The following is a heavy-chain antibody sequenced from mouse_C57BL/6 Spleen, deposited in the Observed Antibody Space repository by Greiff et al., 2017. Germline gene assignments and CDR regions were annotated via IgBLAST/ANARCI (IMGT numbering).Heavy chain of an antibody. CDR2: ISSGSSTI. V-gene: IGHV5-17*01. CDR1: GFTFSDYG. Sequence: DVMLVESGGGLVKPGGSLKLSCAASGFTFSDYGMHWVRQAPEKGLEWVAYISSGSSTIYYADKVKGRFTISRDNAKNTLFLQMTSLRSEDTAMYYCARENYYAMDYWGKGTSVTVSS. CDR3: ARENYYAMDY. J-gene: IGHJ4*01.